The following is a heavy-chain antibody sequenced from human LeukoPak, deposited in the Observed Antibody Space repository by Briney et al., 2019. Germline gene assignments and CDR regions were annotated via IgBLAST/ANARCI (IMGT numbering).Heavy chain of an antibody. J-gene: IGHJ4*02. V-gene: IGHV1-69*04. CDR3: APGIAAAGTVFDY. CDR1: GGTFSSYA. Sequence: EASVTVSCKASGGTFSSYAISWVRQAPGQGLEWMGRIIPILGIANYAQKFQGRVSMTEDTSTDTAYMELSSLRSEDTAVYYCAPGIAAAGTVFDYWGQGTLVTVSS. CDR2: IIPILGIA. D-gene: IGHD6-13*01.